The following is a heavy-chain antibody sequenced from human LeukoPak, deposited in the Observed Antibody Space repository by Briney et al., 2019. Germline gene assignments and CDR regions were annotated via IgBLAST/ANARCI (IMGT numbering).Heavy chain of an antibody. CDR1: GGSISSYY. CDR2: MYYSGTI. CDR3: AREKLGFDY. D-gene: IGHD7-27*01. J-gene: IGHJ4*02. V-gene: IGHV4-59*01. Sequence: SETLSLTCTVSGGSISSYYWSWIRQSPGKGLEWIGYMYYSGTINYNPSLKSRVTISVDTSKNQFSVKLMSVTAADTAVYYCAREKLGFDYWGQGTLVTVSS.